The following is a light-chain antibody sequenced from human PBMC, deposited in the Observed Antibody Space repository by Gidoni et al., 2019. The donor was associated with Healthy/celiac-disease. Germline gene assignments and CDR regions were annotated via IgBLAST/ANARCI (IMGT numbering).Light chain of an antibody. CDR2: DGS. V-gene: IGLV2-23*01. Sequence: PALTQPASAAGSPGQSTTIPCTGTSSDVGSYNLVSCYQQHPGKAPNLMIYDGSKRPSGVSPRFSGSTSGNTASLTISGLQAEDEADYYCCSYAGSSTRVVFGGGTKLTVL. CDR1: SSDVGSYNL. J-gene: IGLJ2*01. CDR3: CSYAGSSTRVV.